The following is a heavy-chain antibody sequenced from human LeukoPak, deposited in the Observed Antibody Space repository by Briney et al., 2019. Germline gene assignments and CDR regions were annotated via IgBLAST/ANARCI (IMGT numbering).Heavy chain of an antibody. J-gene: IGHJ2*01. CDR1: GGSISSSSYS. D-gene: IGHD3-16*01. V-gene: IGHV4-39*07. Sequence: SETLSLTCTVSGGSISSSSYSWGWIRQPPGKGLEWIGSIYYSGSTYYNPSLKSRVTISVDTSKNQFSLKLSSVTAADTAVYYCARGKPLDWYFDLWGRGTLVTVSS. CDR3: ARGKPLDWYFDL. CDR2: IYYSGST.